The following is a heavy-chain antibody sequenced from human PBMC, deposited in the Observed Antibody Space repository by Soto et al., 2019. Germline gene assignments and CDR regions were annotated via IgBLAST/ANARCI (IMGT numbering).Heavy chain of an antibody. CDR3: ARLFRDVYNAVEY. J-gene: IGHJ4*02. Sequence: SETLSLSCTVSGGSISSYHGSWIRQSPGKGLEWIGYTSNSGSTIYNPSLKSRVTISADTSKNQFSLNLSSVTAADTAVYFCARLFRDVYNAVEYWGQGTLVTVSS. V-gene: IGHV4-59*08. D-gene: IGHD1-1*01. CDR2: TSNSGST. CDR1: GGSISSYH.